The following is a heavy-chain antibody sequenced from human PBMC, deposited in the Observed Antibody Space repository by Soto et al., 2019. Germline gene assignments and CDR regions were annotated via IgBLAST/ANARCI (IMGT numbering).Heavy chain of an antibody. Sequence: QVQLVESGGGVVQPGRSLRLSCAASGFPFSTYDMHWVREGPGKGLEWVAVISHDGTNTYSANSVKGRFTISRDNPKNALYLQMNSLTPEDTALYYCVGGKYYFDYWGQGSLVTVSS. J-gene: IGHJ4*02. D-gene: IGHD3-10*01. V-gene: IGHV3-30*03. CDR2: ISHDGTNT. CDR1: GFPFSTYD. CDR3: VGGKYYFDY.